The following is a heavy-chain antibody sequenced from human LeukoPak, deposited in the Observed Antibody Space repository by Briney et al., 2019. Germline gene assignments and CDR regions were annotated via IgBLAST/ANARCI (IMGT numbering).Heavy chain of an antibody. V-gene: IGHV7-4-1*02. CDR3: ARSDYGLDV. CDR2: INTNTGNP. J-gene: IGHJ6*02. Sequence: GASVKVSCKASGYTFTRYAMNWLRQAPGQGLEWMGWINTNTGNPTFAQGFTGRFVFSLDTSVSTAYLQISSLKAEDTALYYCARSDYGLDVWGQGTTATVSS. CDR1: GYTFTRYA.